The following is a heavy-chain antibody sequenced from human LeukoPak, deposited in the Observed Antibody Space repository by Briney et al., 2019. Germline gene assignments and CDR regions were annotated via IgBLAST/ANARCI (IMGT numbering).Heavy chain of an antibody. CDR3: ARDNYDYGDYYFDY. D-gene: IGHD4-17*01. CDR2: IRSGSRSI. V-gene: IGHV3-21*01. Sequence: GGSLRLSCAVSGFPFSSYGMNWLRRAPGKGLEWVSFIRSGSRSIYYADSVKGRFTISRDNAKNSLYLQMNSLRTEDTAVYYCARDNYDYGDYYFDYWGQGTLVTVSS. CDR1: GFPFSSYG. J-gene: IGHJ4*02.